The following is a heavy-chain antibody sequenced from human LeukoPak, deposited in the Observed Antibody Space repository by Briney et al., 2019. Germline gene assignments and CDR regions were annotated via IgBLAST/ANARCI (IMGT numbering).Heavy chain of an antibody. Sequence: QPGGTLSLSCAASGFTFSNYAMTWVRQAPGKGLEWVSSITGSGAKTYFADSVKGRFTISKDNSNNTLYLHMNSLRVEDTARYFCAKGQGGKWWPDSDCNYWGHGTLVTVSS. V-gene: IGHV3-23*01. CDR2: ITGSGAKT. CDR3: AKGQGGKWWPDSDCNY. CDR1: GFTFSNYA. J-gene: IGHJ4*01. D-gene: IGHD2-15*01.